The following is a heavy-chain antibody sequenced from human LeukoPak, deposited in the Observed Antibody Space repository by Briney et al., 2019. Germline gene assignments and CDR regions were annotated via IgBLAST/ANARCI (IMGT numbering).Heavy chain of an antibody. CDR2: ISAYNGNT. CDR1: GYTFTSYG. D-gene: IGHD4-23*01. Sequence: GASVKVSCKASGYTFTSYGISWVRQAPGQGLGWMGWISAYNGNTNYAQKLQGRVTMTTDTSTSTAYMELRSLRSDDTAVYYCAREFPSDYGGNPVSDYWGQGTLVTVSS. J-gene: IGHJ4*02. CDR3: AREFPSDYGGNPVSDY. V-gene: IGHV1-18*01.